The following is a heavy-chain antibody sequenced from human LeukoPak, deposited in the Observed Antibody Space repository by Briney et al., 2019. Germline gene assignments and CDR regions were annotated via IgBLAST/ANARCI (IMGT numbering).Heavy chain of an antibody. CDR2: IYNSGST. V-gene: IGHV4-59*01. CDR3: GAESERWLVRS. Sequence: SETLSLTCTVSGGSISSYYWSWIRQPPGKGLEWNGYIYNSGSTNYNPSLKSRVTISIDTSKNQFSLKLSSVTAADTAVYYCGAESERWLVRSWGQGTLVTVSS. J-gene: IGHJ4*02. CDR1: GGSISSYY. D-gene: IGHD6-19*01.